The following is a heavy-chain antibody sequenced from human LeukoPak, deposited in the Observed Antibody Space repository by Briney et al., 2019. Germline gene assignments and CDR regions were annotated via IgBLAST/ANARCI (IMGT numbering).Heavy chain of an antibody. V-gene: IGHV4-59*01. J-gene: IGHJ6*02. Sequence: PSETLSLTCTVSGGSISSYYWSWIRQPPGKGLEWIGYIYYSGSTNYNPSLKSRVTISVDTSKNQFSLKLSSVTAADTAVYYCARSGDSSGRTTHYYYYGMDVWGQGTTVTVSS. CDR2: IYYSGST. CDR1: GGSISSYY. D-gene: IGHD2-21*02. CDR3: ARSGDSSGRTTHYYYYGMDV.